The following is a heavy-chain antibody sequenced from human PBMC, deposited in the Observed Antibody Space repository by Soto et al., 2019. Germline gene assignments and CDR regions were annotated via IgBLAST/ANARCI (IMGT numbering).Heavy chain of an antibody. CDR2: ISYDGSNK. V-gene: IGHV3-30*03. CDR3: AWGGDCDRD. CDR1: GFTFSSYG. D-gene: IGHD2-21*02. Sequence: QVQLVESRGGVVQPGRSLRLSCAASGFTFSSYGMHGVRQAPGKGLEWVAVISYDGSNKYYADSVKGRFTISRDNYKKTLYLQMNSLRAEDTAVYYCAWGGDCDRDWGQGTLVTVSS. J-gene: IGHJ4*02.